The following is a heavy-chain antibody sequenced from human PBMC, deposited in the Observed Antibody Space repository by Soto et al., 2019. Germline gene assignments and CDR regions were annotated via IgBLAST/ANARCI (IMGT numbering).Heavy chain of an antibody. J-gene: IGHJ5*02. CDR2: IIPILGIA. D-gene: IGHD3-10*01. CDR3: AIPPQGYGSGRLSAWFDP. CDR1: GGTFSSYT. Sequence: QVQLVQSGAEVKKPGSSVKVSCKASGGTFSSYTISWVRQAPGQGLEWMGRIIPILGIANYAQKFQGRVTITADKSTSTAYMELSSLRSEDTAVYYCAIPPQGYGSGRLSAWFDPWGQGTLVTVSS. V-gene: IGHV1-69*02.